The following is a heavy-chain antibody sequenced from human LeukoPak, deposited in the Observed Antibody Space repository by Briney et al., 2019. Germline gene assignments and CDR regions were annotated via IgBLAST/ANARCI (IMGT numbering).Heavy chain of an antibody. V-gene: IGHV4-39*01. Sequence: SETLSLTCTVSGGSISSSSYYWGWIRQPPGKGLEWIGSIYYSGSTYYNPSLKSRVTISVDTSKNQFSLKLSPVTAADTAVYYCARLHRNWIPKEDYFDYWGQGTLVTVSS. D-gene: IGHD1-1*01. CDR1: GGSISSSSYY. CDR2: IYYSGST. J-gene: IGHJ4*02. CDR3: ARLHRNWIPKEDYFDY.